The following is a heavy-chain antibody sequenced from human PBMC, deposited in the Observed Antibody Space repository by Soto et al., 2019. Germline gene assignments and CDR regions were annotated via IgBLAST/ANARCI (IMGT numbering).Heavy chain of an antibody. CDR1: GFSFSDNY. J-gene: IGHJ6*02. Sequence: GGSLRLSCAASGFSFSDNYMSWIRQAPGKGLEFVSYIGSSSSYTSYADSVKGRFTISRDNAKNSLYLQMNNLRAEDTAVYYCAREGGKQYDYFFGLDVWGQGTTVTVSS. CDR2: IGSSSSYT. D-gene: IGHD1-1*01. CDR3: AREGGKQYDYFFGLDV. V-gene: IGHV3-11*06.